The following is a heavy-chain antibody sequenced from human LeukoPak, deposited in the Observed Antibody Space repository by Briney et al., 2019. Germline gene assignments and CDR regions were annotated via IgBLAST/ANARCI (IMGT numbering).Heavy chain of an antibody. V-gene: IGHV4-4*07. CDR1: GGSISSYY. CDR2: IYTSGST. J-gene: IGHJ3*02. D-gene: IGHD6-13*01. Sequence: SETLSLTCTVSGGSISSYYWSWIRQPAGKGLEWIGRIYTSGSTNYNPSLKSRVTMSVDTSKNHFSLKLSSVTAADTAVYYCARDGYSSSWKAFDIWGQGTMVTVSS. CDR3: ARDGYSSSWKAFDI.